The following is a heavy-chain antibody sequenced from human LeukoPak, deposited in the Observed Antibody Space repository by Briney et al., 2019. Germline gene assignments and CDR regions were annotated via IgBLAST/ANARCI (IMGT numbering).Heavy chain of an antibody. CDR3: AKSWRPRRWPDSFDP. Sequence: SETLPLTCTVSGGSISSYYWSWIRQPPGKGLEWIGYIHNSGSTNHNPSLRSRVTISVDTSKNQFSLKLSSVTAADTAVYYCAKSWRPRRWPDSFDPWGQGTLVTVSS. CDR2: IHNSGST. D-gene: IGHD5-24*01. J-gene: IGHJ5*02. CDR1: GGSISSYY. V-gene: IGHV4-59*01.